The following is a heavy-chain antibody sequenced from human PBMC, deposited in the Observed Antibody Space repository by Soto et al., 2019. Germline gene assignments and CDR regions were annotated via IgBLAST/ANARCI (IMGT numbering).Heavy chain of an antibody. CDR1: GFTFSSYW. V-gene: IGHV3-7*01. CDR3: ARVIYSGSYLDY. CDR2: IKQDGSEK. D-gene: IGHD1-26*01. J-gene: IGHJ4*02. Sequence: GVLRLSCAASGFTFSSYWMSWVRQAPGKGLEWVANIKQDGSEKYYVDSVKGRFTISRDNAKNSLCLQMNSLRAEDTAVYYCARVIYSGSYLDYWGQGTLVTVSS.